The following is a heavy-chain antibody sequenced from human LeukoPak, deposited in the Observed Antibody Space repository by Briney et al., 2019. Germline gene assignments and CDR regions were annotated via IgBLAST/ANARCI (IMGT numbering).Heavy chain of an antibody. CDR1: GGSISSSSYY. D-gene: IGHD3-22*01. J-gene: IGHJ4*02. CDR2: IYYSGST. V-gene: IGHV4-39*07. Sequence: PSETLSLTCTVSGGSISSSSYYWGWIRQPPGKGLEWIGSIYYSGSTYYNPSLKSRVTISVDTSKNQFSLKLSSVTAADTAVYYCPRPLIADYDRSGYPIAYWGQGPLVPSPQ. CDR3: PRPLIADYDRSGYPIAY.